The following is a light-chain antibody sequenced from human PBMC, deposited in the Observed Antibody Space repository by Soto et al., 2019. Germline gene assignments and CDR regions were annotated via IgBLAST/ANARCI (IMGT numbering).Light chain of an antibody. CDR2: GAS. J-gene: IGKJ1*01. CDR3: QHYGSSRT. CDR1: QSVSSSY. V-gene: IGKV3-20*01. Sequence: DIVLTQSPGTLSLSPGERATLSCRASQSVSSSYLAWYQQKRGQAPRLLIYGASSRATGIPDRFSGSGSGTDFTPTISILEPEDYAGYYCQHYGSSRTFGQGTKVEIK.